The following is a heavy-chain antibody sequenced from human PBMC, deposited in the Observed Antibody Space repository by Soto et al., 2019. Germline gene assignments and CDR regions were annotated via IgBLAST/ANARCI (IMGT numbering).Heavy chain of an antibody. Sequence: PSETLSLTCTVSGGSISSSSYYWGWIRQPPGKGLEWIGSIYYSGSTYYKPSLKSRVTISVDTSKNQFSLKLSSVTAADTSVYYCARHPYGGGEYYYYGMDVWGQGTTVTVSS. V-gene: IGHV4-39*01. D-gene: IGHD3-16*01. CDR1: GGSISSSSYY. CDR2: IYYSGST. J-gene: IGHJ6*02. CDR3: ARHPYGGGEYYYYGMDV.